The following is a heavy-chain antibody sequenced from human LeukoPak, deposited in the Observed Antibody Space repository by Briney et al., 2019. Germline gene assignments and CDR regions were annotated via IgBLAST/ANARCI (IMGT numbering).Heavy chain of an antibody. V-gene: IGHV1-46*01. CDR1: GYTFTSYY. Sequence: ASVKVSCKASGYTFTSYYMHWVRQAPRQGLEWMGIINPSGGSTSYAQKFQGRVTMTRDTSTSTVYMELSSLRSEDTAVYYCARDHVEVSDYDSSGYCGDYWGQGTLVTVSS. D-gene: IGHD3-22*01. CDR2: INPSGGST. CDR3: ARDHVEVSDYDSSGYCGDY. J-gene: IGHJ4*02.